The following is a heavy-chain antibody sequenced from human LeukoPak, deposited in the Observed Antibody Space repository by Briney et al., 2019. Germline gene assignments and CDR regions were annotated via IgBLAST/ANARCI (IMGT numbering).Heavy chain of an antibody. D-gene: IGHD1-26*01. V-gene: IGHV5-51*01. Sequence: GESLKISCKGSGYIFTNYWIGWVRQMPGKGLEWMGSISPGDSETRYSPSFQGQVTISADNSITTAYLQWNSLKASDTAMYYCTKDSRSFSDYWGQGTLVTVSS. CDR3: TKDSRSFSDY. J-gene: IGHJ4*02. CDR2: ISPGDSET. CDR1: GYIFTNYW.